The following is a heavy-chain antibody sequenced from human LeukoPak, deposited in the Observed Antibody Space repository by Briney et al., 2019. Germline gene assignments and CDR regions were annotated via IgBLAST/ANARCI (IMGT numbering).Heavy chain of an antibody. D-gene: IGHD3-10*01. CDR2: ISVYNGNT. V-gene: IGHV1-18*01. Sequence: ASVKVSCKASGYTLTTYGISWVRQAPGQGLEWMGWISVYNGNTKYAPKFQGRVTMTTDTSTSTAYMELRSLRSDDTAVYYCAREASMVRGVILPAKDYYYYYYMDVWGKGTTVTVSS. J-gene: IGHJ6*03. CDR3: AREASMVRGVILPAKDYYYYYYMDV. CDR1: GYTLTTYG.